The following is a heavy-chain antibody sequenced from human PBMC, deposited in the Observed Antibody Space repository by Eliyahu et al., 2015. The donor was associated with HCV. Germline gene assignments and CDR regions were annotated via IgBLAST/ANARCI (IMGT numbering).Heavy chain of an antibody. CDR3: ARSSYDVRLGYYFDL. CDR2: LYGTPYGTGLT. D-gene: IGHD2-2*01. V-gene: IGHV3-66*01. J-gene: IGHJ2*01. Sequence: VQVVESGGDLVQPGGSLXLTXEASGFSVYEXYMXWVRQAPGKGLEWVXILYGTPYGTGLTFYADSVNGRFTISRDISKNTLFLQMNTLSLDDTAVYYCARSSYDVRLGYYFDLWGRGTLVTVSS. CDR1: GFSVYEXY.